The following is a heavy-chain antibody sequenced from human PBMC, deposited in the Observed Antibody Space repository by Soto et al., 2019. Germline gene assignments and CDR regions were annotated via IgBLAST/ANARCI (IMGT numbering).Heavy chain of an antibody. V-gene: IGHV5-51*01. CDR2: IYPSDSDV. J-gene: IGHJ2*01. CDR1: GYNVALYW. CDR3: ARIIADWYFDL. Sequence: GESLKISCNGSGYNVALYWSGWVRQMPGKDLEWMGIIYPSDSDVRYSPSFQGQVTMSADKSISTVYLQWNSLKASDTAMYYCARIIADWYFDLWGRGTLVTVSS. D-gene: IGHD3-16*02.